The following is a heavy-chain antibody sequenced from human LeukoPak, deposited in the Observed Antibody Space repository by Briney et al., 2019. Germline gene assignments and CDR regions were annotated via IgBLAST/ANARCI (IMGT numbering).Heavy chain of an antibody. V-gene: IGHV4-38-2*01. Sequence: SETLSLTCAVSGYSISSGYYWGWIRQPPGKGLEWIGTIYHSGSTYYNPSLESRVTISVDTSKNQFSLKLSSVTAADTAVYYCARAGGYSGSYYEFDYWGQGTLVTVSS. CDR3: ARAGGYSGSYYEFDY. D-gene: IGHD1-26*01. J-gene: IGHJ4*02. CDR1: GYSISSGYY. CDR2: IYHSGST.